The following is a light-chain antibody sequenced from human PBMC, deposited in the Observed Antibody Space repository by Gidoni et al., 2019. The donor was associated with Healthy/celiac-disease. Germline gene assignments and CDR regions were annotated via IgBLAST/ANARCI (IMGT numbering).Light chain of an antibody. V-gene: IGKV2-28*01. Sequence: DIVMTQSPLFLPVTPGEPASISCRSSQSLLHSNGYNYLDWYLQKPGQSPQLLIYLGSNRASGVPDRFSGSGSGTDFTLKISRVEAEDVGVYYCMQALQTPDTFXQXTKLEIK. CDR1: QSLLHSNGYNY. CDR3: MQALQTPDT. CDR2: LGS. J-gene: IGKJ2*01.